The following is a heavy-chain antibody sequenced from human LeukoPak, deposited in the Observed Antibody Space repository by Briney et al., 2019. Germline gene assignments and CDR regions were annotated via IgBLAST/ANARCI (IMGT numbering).Heavy chain of an antibody. J-gene: IGHJ4*02. V-gene: IGHV3-11*03. D-gene: IGHD4-17*01. CDR2: ISSSSSYT. CDR1: GFTFSDYY. Sequence: GGSLRLSCAASGFTFSDYYMSWIRQAPGKGLEWVSYISSSSSYTNYADSVKGRFTISRDNAKNSLCLQMNSLRAEDTAVYYCARQTPQDYAIDYWGQGTLVTVSS. CDR3: ARQTPQDYAIDY.